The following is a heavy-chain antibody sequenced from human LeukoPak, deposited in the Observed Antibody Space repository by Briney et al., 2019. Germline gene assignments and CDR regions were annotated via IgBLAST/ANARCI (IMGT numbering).Heavy chain of an antibody. CDR3: ARDRDYGFDY. Sequence: ASVKVSSKASGYTFTSFYIHWVRQAPGQGLDWMAMINPSGGSTSYAQKFQGRVTVTRDTSTNTVHMELSSLRSEDTAVYYCARDRDYGFDYWGQGTLVTVSS. D-gene: IGHD4-17*01. V-gene: IGHV1-46*01. CDR2: INPSGGST. CDR1: GYTFTSFY. J-gene: IGHJ4*02.